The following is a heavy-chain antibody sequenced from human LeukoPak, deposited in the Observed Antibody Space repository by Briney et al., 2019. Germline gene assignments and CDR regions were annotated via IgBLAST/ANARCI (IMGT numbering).Heavy chain of an antibody. D-gene: IGHD7-27*01. J-gene: IGHJ4*02. V-gene: IGHV3-48*03. CDR2: ISSRGSVI. CDR3: AREWGPQYYFDY. CDR1: GFTFSSYA. Sequence: GGSLRLSCAASGFTFSSYAMSWVRQAPGKGLERVAYISSRGSVIYYADSVKGRFTISRDNAKNSLFLQMNSLRVEDTAVYYCAREWGPQYYFDYWGQGTLVTVSS.